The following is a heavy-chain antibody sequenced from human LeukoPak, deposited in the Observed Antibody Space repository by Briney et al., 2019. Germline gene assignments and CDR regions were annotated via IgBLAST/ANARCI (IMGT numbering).Heavy chain of an antibody. Sequence: GGSLRLSCAASGFTFSYYAMSWVRQTPGKGLEWLSSISDSGGSTYYADSVKGRFTISRDNSKNTLYLQIHSLRGEDTAIYSCARDRDSGPSGLGYWGQGTLVTVSS. J-gene: IGHJ4*02. CDR3: ARDRDSGPSGLGY. D-gene: IGHD5-12*01. V-gene: IGHV3-23*01. CDR2: ISDSGGST. CDR1: GFTFSYYA.